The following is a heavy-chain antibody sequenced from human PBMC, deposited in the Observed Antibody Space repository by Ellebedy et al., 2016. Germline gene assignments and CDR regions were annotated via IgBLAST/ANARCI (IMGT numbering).Heavy chain of an antibody. J-gene: IGHJ4*02. V-gene: IGHV1-18*01. CDR3: ARDYYGSGSYYPPDY. CDR1: GYTFTSYV. CDR2: ISAYNGNT. Sequence: ASVKVSXXASGYTFTSYVISWVRQAPGQGLEWMGWISAYNGNTNYAQKLQGRVTMTTDTSTSTAYMELRSLRSDDTAVYYCARDYYGSGSYYPPDYWGQGTLVTVSS. D-gene: IGHD3-10*01.